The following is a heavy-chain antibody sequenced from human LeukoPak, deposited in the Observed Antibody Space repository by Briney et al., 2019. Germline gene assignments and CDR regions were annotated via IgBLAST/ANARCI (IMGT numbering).Heavy chain of an antibody. CDR1: GYTLTELS. J-gene: IGHJ3*02. V-gene: IGHV1-24*01. D-gene: IGHD1-14*01. Sequence: ASVKFSCKVSGYTLTELSMHWVRQAPGKGLEWIGGFDPEDGETIYAQKFQGRVTMTEDTSTDTAYMELSSLRSEDTAVYYCATDLSGTLIAFDIWGQGTMVTVSS. CDR2: FDPEDGET. CDR3: ATDLSGTLIAFDI.